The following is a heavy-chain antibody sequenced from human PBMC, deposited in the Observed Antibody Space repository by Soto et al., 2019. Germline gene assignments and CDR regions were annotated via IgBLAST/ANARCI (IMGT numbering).Heavy chain of an antibody. CDR3: ERLPGYPYGYPDAFDI. Sequence: PGGSLRLSCAASGFTFSSYWMSWVRQAPGKGLEWVANIKQDGSEKYYVDSVKGRFTISRDNAKNSLYLQMNSLRAEDTAVYYCERLPGYPYGYPDAFDIWGQGTMVTVSS. V-gene: IGHV3-7*01. CDR2: IKQDGSEK. D-gene: IGHD5-18*01. CDR1: GFTFSSYW. J-gene: IGHJ3*02.